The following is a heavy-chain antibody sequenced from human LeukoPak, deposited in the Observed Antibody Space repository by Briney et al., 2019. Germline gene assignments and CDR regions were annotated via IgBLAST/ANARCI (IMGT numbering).Heavy chain of an antibody. V-gene: IGHV3-53*01. CDR3: AREGNYYDMDV. CDR2: IFSGGTT. Sequence: ASVKVSCKASGGTFSSYAISWVRQAPGKGLDWVSVIFSGGTTYYADSVKGRFTISRDNSKNTLYLQMNSLKAEDTAVYYCAREGNYYDMDVWGQGTTVTVSS. CDR1: GGTFSSYA. J-gene: IGHJ6*02.